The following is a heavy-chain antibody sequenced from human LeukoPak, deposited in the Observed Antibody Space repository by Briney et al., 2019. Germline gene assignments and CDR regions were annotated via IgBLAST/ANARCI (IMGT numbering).Heavy chain of an antibody. V-gene: IGHV1-2*02. CDR3: ARSNVAGESVLDYGMDV. Sequence: ASVTVSCKASGYTFTGYYMHWVRQAPGQGLEWMGWIHPNSGGTNYAQKFQGRVTMTRDTSISTAYMELSRLRSDDTAVYYCARSNVAGESVLDYGMDVWGQGTTVTVSS. J-gene: IGHJ6*02. D-gene: IGHD6-19*01. CDR2: IHPNSGGT. CDR1: GYTFTGYY.